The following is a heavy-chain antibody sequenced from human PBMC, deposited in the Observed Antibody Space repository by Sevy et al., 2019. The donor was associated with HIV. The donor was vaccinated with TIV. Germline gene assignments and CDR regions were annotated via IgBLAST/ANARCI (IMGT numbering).Heavy chain of an antibody. CDR3: SRQCSTSSCDYFDS. J-gene: IGHJ4*02. V-gene: IGHV4-38-2*02. Sequence: SETLSLTCSVSGSFFTDDYYWGWVRQPPGKGLEYIGSVFHDGTSYYNPSLKSRVTISVHTSKTQWSLLLSSVTAADSALYYCSRQCSTSSCDYFDSWGQGILVTVSS. CDR2: VFHDGTS. CDR1: GSFFTDDYY. D-gene: IGHD6-13*01.